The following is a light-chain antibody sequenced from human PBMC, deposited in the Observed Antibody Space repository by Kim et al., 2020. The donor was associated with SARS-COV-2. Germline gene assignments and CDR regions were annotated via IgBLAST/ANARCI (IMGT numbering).Light chain of an antibody. Sequence: EIVLTQSPGILSLSPGESVTLSCRASESVSSSYLAWYQQKSGQAPRLLIYAASSRATGIPVRFSGRGSGTAFILTISRVEPEDSAVYYCQQYGSTRLTFGQGTRLEIK. CDR1: ESVSSSY. CDR2: AAS. V-gene: IGKV3-20*01. CDR3: QQYGSTRLT. J-gene: IGKJ5*01.